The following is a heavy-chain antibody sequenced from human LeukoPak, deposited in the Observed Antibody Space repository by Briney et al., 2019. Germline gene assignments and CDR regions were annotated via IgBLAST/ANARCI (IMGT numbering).Heavy chain of an antibody. J-gene: IGHJ5*02. V-gene: IGHV1-24*01. D-gene: IGHD6-13*01. CDR1: GYTLTELS. CDR3: ATAFARGYSSSWYNWFDP. CDR2: FDPEDGET. Sequence: AASVKVSCKVSGYTLTELSMHWVRQAPGKGLEWMGGFDPEDGETIYAQKFQGRVTMTEDTSTDTAYMELSSLRSEDTAVYYCATAFARGYSSSWYNWFDPWGQGTLVTVSS.